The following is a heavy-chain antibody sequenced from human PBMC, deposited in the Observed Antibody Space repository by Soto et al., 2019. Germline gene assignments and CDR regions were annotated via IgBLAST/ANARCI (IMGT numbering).Heavy chain of an antibody. D-gene: IGHD2-21*02. CDR3: VRQGPRPYCGGDCYGEIDY. CDR1: GDSISSSSYY. J-gene: IGHJ4*02. V-gene: IGHV4-39*01. Sequence: QLQLQESGPGLVKPSETLSLTCTVSGDSISSSSYYWGWIRQPPGKGLQWIGSFMYSGFTYYNPSLKSRVTISVDTSKNQFSLKLTSVTAADTAVYYCVRQGPRPYCGGDCYGEIDYWGQGTLLTVSS. CDR2: FMYSGFT.